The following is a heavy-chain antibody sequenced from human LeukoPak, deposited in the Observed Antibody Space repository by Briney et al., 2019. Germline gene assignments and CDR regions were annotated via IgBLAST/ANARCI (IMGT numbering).Heavy chain of an antibody. V-gene: IGHV4-34*01. J-gene: IGHJ4*02. CDR1: GGSFSGYY. CDR2: INHSGST. Sequence: PSETLSLTCAVYGGSFSGYYWSWIRQPPGKGLEWIGEINHSGSTNYNLSLKSRVTISVDTSKNQFSLNLSSVTAADTALYYCAGVRSYGRYFDYWGQGTLVTVSS. CDR3: AGVRSYGRYFDY. D-gene: IGHD5-18*01.